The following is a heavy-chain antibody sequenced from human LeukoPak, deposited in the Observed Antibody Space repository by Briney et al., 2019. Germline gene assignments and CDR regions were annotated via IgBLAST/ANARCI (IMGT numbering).Heavy chain of an antibody. V-gene: IGHV1-69*06. CDR3: ATHYDILTGRFDY. CDR2: IIPIFGTA. D-gene: IGHD3-9*01. CDR1: GGTFSSYA. Sequence: SVKVSCKASGGTFSSYAISWVRQAPGQGLEWMGGIIPIFGTANYAQKFQGRVTITADKSTGTAYMELSSLRSEDTAVYYCATHYDILTGRFDYWGQGTLVTVSS. J-gene: IGHJ4*02.